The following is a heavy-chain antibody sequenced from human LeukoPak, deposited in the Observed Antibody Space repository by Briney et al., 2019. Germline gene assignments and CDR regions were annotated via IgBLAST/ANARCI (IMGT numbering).Heavy chain of an antibody. CDR2: IYHSGRT. CDR3: AREPPIAVAGTYFDY. V-gene: IGHV4-38-2*02. CDR1: GYSISSGYY. J-gene: IGHJ4*02. Sequence: SETLSLTCTVSGYSISSGYYWGWIRQPPGKGLEWIGSIYHSGRTFYNPSLKSRVTISVDTSKNQFSLKLTSVTAADTAVYYCAREPPIAVAGTYFDYWGQGTLVTVSS. D-gene: IGHD6-19*01.